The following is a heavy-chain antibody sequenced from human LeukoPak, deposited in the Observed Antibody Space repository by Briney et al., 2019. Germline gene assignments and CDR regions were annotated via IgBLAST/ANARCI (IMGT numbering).Heavy chain of an antibody. J-gene: IGHJ4*02. Sequence: GGSLRLSCAASGFTFSSYWMSWVRQAPGQGLEWVANIKEDGSEKHYVDSVKGRFTISRDNAKKSVYLQMNSLRAEDTAVYYCAKDEVGGASNYWGQGTLVTVSS. CDR3: AKDEVGGASNY. CDR2: IKEDGSEK. D-gene: IGHD3-16*01. CDR1: GFTFSSYW. V-gene: IGHV3-7*01.